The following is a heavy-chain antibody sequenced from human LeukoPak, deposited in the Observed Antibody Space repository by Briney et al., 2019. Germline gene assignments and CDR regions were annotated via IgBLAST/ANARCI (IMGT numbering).Heavy chain of an antibody. CDR2: IRAYNGNT. D-gene: IGHD5-18*01. CDR1: SYSFTSYG. J-gene: IGHJ3*02. V-gene: IGHV1-18*01. Sequence: GASVKLSCKASSYSFTSYGISWGRQAPGRGVEWRGWIRAYNGNTNYAQKLQGRATMTTDTSTSTAYMELRSLRSEDTAVYYCARDLGDGYGWLKAFDSWWEGTMVAVSS. CDR3: ARDLGDGYGWLKAFDS.